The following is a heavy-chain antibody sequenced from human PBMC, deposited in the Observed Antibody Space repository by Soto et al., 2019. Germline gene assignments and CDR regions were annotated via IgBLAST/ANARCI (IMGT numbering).Heavy chain of an antibody. CDR2: ISSTGRTI. Sequence: GGSLRLSCGASGFTFSNYYMSWIRQAPGKGLEWVSYISSTGRTIYYADSVKGRFTVSRDSAQNSLSLKLNSLRVEDTAVYYCARSYSSGWEFDYWGQGTLVTVSS. CDR3: ARSYSSGWEFDY. J-gene: IGHJ4*02. D-gene: IGHD6-19*01. CDR1: GFTFSNYY. V-gene: IGHV3-11*01.